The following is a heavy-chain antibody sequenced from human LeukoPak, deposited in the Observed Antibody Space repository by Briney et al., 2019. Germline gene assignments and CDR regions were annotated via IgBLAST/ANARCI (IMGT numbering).Heavy chain of an antibody. Sequence: ISGSGGSTYYADSVKGRFTISRDNSKNTLYLQMNSLRAEDTAVYYCAKVVSGWPYYYYMDVWGKGTTVTVSS. CDR2: ISGSGGST. V-gene: IGHV3-23*01. D-gene: IGHD6-19*01. CDR3: AKVVSGWPYYYYMDV. J-gene: IGHJ6*03.